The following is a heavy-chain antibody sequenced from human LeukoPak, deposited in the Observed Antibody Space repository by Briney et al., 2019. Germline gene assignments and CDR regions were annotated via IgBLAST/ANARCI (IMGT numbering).Heavy chain of an antibody. CDR2: ISAYNGNT. D-gene: IGHD3-22*01. CDR3: ARDQGYYDSSGYWNNYFDY. J-gene: IGHJ4*02. V-gene: IGHV1-18*01. CDR1: GYTFTSYG. Sequence: ASVKVSCKASGYTFTSYGISWVRQAPGQGLEWMGWISAYNGNTNYAQKLQGRVTMTTDTSTSTAYMELRSLRSDDTAVYYCARDQGYYDSSGYWNNYFDYWGQGTLVTVSS.